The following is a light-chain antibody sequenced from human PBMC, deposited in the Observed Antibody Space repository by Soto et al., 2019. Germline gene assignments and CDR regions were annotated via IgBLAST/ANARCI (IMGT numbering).Light chain of an antibody. J-gene: IGKJ1*01. V-gene: IGKV3-15*01. CDR1: QSVSNN. CDR3: QQYNNWPPWT. Sequence: ILMTQSPATLSASPGERATLSCRASQSVSNNLAWYQQKPGQAPRLLIYDASTRATGIPARFSGSGSGTYFTLTISGLQSEDFAVYYCQQYNNWPPWTFGQGTKVEIK. CDR2: DAS.